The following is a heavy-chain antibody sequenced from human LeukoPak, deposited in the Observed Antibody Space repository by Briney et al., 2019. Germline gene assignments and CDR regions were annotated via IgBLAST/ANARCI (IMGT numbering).Heavy chain of an antibody. CDR2: ISAYNGYT. CDR3: ASLAGYDSSGYFALRGDFDY. Sequence: GASVKVSCKASGYSFTNYGISWVRQAPGQGLEWMGWISAYNGYTHFAQKFQGRVTMTTDTSTSTAYMELRSLRSDDTAVYYCASLAGYDSSGYFALRGDFDYWGQGTLVTVSS. CDR1: GYSFTNYG. D-gene: IGHD3-22*01. J-gene: IGHJ4*02. V-gene: IGHV1-18*01.